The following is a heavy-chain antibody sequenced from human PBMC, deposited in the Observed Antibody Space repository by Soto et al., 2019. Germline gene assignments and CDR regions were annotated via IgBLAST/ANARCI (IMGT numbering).Heavy chain of an antibody. CDR3: ARDIGCSGGSCYSGWFDP. Sequence: SETLSLTCTVSGGSISSGGYYWSWIRQHPGKGLEWIGYIYYSGSTYYNPSLKSRVTISVDTSKNQFSLKLSSVTAADTAVYYCARDIGCSGGSCYSGWFDPWGQGTLVTVSS. D-gene: IGHD2-15*01. V-gene: IGHV4-31*03. CDR1: GGSISSGGYY. CDR2: IYYSGST. J-gene: IGHJ5*02.